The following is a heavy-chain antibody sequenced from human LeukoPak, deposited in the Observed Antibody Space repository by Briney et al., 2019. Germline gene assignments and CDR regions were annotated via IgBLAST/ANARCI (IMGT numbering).Heavy chain of an antibody. CDR3: ARGGPNRSGWTLDY. J-gene: IGHJ4*02. Sequence: ASVKVSCKASGYTFTNYAIHWVRQAPGQRLEWMGWFNSDTGNTEYSHKFQGRVIITRDTSASTAYMELSSLRPEDTAVFFCARGGPNRSGWTLDYWGQGTLVTVSS. CDR1: GYTFTNYA. CDR2: FNSDTGNT. V-gene: IGHV1-3*01. D-gene: IGHD6-19*01.